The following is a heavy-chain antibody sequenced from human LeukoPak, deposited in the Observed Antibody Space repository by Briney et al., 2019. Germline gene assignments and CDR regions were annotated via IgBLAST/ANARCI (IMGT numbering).Heavy chain of an antibody. J-gene: IGHJ3*02. V-gene: IGHV3-7*01. CDR3: AREGWDLNALDI. D-gene: IGHD1-26*01. CDR1: GFSFSNYW. CDR2: IEEDGGQK. Sequence: GGSLRLSCVDSGFSFSNYWMSWVRQAPGKGLEWVASIEEDGGQKNYVDSVKGRFTISRDNAKNSLYLQMSSLRAEDTAIYYCAREGWDLNALDIWGQGTMVTVSP.